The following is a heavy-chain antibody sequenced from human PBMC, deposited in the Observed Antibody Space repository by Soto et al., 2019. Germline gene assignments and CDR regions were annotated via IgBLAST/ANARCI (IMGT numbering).Heavy chain of an antibody. D-gene: IGHD1-1*01. CDR1: GFTFRDYA. Sequence: GGSLRLSCAGSGFTFRDYAMSWVRQAPGKGLEWVSGIPGSGDSTYYADSVKGRFTVSRDNSRDTLYLQMNALRAEDTAVYFCAKGPRYTDAFNIWGQGTMVTVSS. CDR3: AKGPRYTDAFNI. J-gene: IGHJ3*02. CDR2: IPGSGDST. V-gene: IGHV3-23*01.